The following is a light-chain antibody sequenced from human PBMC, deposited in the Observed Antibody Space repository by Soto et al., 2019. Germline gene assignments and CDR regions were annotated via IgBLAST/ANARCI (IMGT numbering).Light chain of an antibody. CDR1: QSVSSSN. V-gene: IGKV3-20*01. CDR3: QQYGSSLFS. CDR2: AAS. J-gene: IGKJ3*01. Sequence: EIVLTQSPGTLSLSPGESATLSCRASQSVSSSNLAWYQQKPGQAPRLLIYAASSRATGIPDRFSGSGSGTDFTLTISRLEPEDFAVYYCQQYGSSLFSFGPGTKVDIK.